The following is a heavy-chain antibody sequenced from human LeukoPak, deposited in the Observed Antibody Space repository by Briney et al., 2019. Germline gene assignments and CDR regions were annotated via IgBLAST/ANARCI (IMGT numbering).Heavy chain of an antibody. D-gene: IGHD2-2*01. CDR2: ISYDGSNK. CDR1: RFTFSSYG. CDR3: ARDTLIDIVVVPAASFDY. Sequence: GGSLRLSCAASRFTFSSYGMHWVRQAPGKGLEWVAVISYDGSNKYYADSVKGRFTISRDNSKNTLYLQMNSLRAEDTAVYYCARDTLIDIVVVPAASFDYWGQGTLVTVSS. V-gene: IGHV3-30*03. J-gene: IGHJ4*02.